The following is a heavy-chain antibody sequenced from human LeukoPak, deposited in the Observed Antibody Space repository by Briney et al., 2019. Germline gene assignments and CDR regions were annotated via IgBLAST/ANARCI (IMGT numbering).Heavy chain of an antibody. CDR3: ARIDGYFAFDY. CDR2: IWYDGGNK. Sequence: GGSLRLSCAASGFTFSSYGMHWVRQAPGKGLEWVAVIWYDGGNKYYADSVKGRFTISRDNSKNTLYLQMNSLRAEDTAVYYCARIDGYFAFDYWGQGTLVTVSS. CDR1: GFTFSSYG. D-gene: IGHD5-24*01. V-gene: IGHV3-33*01. J-gene: IGHJ4*02.